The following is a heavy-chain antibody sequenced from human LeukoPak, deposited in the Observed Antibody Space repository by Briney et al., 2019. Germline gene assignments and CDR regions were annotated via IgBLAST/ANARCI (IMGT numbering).Heavy chain of an antibody. J-gene: IGHJ4*02. CDR3: ARTNYGDYPTYYFDY. D-gene: IGHD4-17*01. V-gene: IGHV4-59*01. CDR2: IYYSGST. CDR1: GGSISSYY. Sequence: SETLSLTCTGSGGSISSYYWSWIRQPPGKGLEWIGYIYYSGSTNYNPSLKSRVTISVDTSKNQFSLKLSSVTAADTAVYYCARTNYGDYPTYYFDYWGQGTLVTVSS.